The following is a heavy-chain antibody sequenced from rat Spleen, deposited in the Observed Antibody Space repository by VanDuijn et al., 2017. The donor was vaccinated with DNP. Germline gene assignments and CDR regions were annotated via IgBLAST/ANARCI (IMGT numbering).Heavy chain of an antibody. V-gene: IGHV2-6*01. CDR2: ISSGGST. CDR3: TRDVPNYLDY. J-gene: IGHJ2*01. CDR1: GFSLTSYG. Sequence: QVQLKESGPGLVQPSQTLSLTCTVAGFSLTSYGVSWVRQPPGKGLEWMAAISSGGSTFFTPALTSRLSISRDTSKSQVFLKMNSLQTEDTAIYFCTRDVPNYLDYWGQGVMVTVSS.